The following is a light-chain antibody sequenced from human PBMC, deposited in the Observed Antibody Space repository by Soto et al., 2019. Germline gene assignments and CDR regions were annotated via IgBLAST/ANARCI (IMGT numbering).Light chain of an antibody. CDR1: SSDVGGYNY. J-gene: IGLJ2*01. Sequence: QSALTQPASVSGSPGQSITVSCTGTSSDVGGYNYVSWYQHLPGKAPKLIIYEVSNRPSGVSNRFSGSKSGNTASLTISGLQAEDEADYYCSSYTSSITVVFGGGTKLTVL. CDR3: SSYTSSITVV. V-gene: IGLV2-14*01. CDR2: EVS.